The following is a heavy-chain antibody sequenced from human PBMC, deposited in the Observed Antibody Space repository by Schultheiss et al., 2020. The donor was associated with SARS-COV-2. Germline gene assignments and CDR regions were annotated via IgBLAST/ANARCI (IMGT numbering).Heavy chain of an antibody. CDR1: GFTFSDYA. CDR2: ISNNGGGT. CDR3: ARNYRPYGMDV. Sequence: GGSLRLSCSASGFTFSDYAIHWVRQPPGKGLEYVSAISNNGGGTYIADSVKDRFTVSRDNSKNTLYLQMNDLRAEDTAVYYCARNYRPYGMDVWGQGTTVTVSS. V-gene: IGHV3-64*04. J-gene: IGHJ6*02. D-gene: IGHD1-1*01.